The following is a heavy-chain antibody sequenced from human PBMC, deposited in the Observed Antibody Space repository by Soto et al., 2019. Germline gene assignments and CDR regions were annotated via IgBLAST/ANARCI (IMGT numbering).Heavy chain of an antibody. D-gene: IGHD4-17*01. V-gene: IGHV3-74*01. Sequence: EVQLVESGGGLVQPGGSLRLSCAASGFTFSSYYMHWVRQAPGKGLVWISRIKTDGSFLSYADSMKGRFTISRDNARNTLFLQMNSLSDDDTAVYYCARGFYGDPPALDYWGQGTLVSVSS. CDR3: ARGFYGDPPALDY. CDR2: IKTDGSFL. CDR1: GFTFSSYY. J-gene: IGHJ4*02.